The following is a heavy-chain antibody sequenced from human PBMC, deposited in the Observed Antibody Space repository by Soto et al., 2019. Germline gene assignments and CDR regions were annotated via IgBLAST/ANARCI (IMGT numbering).Heavy chain of an antibody. Sequence: PGGSLRLSCTASGFTFSTYEMNWVRKAPGKGLEWVSYISSSGNTIYYADSVKGRFTISRDNAKNSLYLQMNSLRAEDTAVYYFSIHPQCWPSYLDYWGQGTLVTVSS. CDR3: SIHPQCWPSYLDY. CDR1: GFTFSTYE. J-gene: IGHJ4*02. D-gene: IGHD3-16*02. CDR2: ISSSGNTI. V-gene: IGHV3-48*03.